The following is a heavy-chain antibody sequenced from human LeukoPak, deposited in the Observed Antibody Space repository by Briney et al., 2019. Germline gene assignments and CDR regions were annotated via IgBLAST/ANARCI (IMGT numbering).Heavy chain of an antibody. CDR1: GFTFSSYG. CDR3: ARDLAETGTNDY. Sequence: GGSLRLSCAASGFTFSSYGMHWVRQAPGKGLEWVSSISSSSSYIYYADSVKGRFTISRDNAKNSLYLQMNSLRAEDTAVYYCARDLAETGTNDYWGQGTLVTVSS. D-gene: IGHD1/OR15-1a*01. J-gene: IGHJ4*02. CDR2: ISSSSSYI. V-gene: IGHV3-21*01.